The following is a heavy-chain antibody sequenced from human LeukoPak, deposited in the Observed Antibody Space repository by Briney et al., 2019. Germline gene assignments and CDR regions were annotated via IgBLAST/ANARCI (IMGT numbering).Heavy chain of an antibody. CDR1: EFSFSSYG. J-gene: IGHJ4*02. D-gene: IGHD1-26*01. Sequence: GGSLRLSCAASEFSFSSYGMHWVRRAPGKGLQWVASLWYDGTNKYHADSVNGRFTISRDNSQSTLYLQMNSLRAEDTAVYYCAKDHTPVDKGSWEFYYWGQGTLVTVSS. V-gene: IGHV3-33*06. CDR2: LWYDGTNK. CDR3: AKDHTPVDKGSWEFYY.